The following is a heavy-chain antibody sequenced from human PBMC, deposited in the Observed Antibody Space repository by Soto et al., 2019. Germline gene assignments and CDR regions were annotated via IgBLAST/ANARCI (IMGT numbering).Heavy chain of an antibody. CDR1: GYTFTSYY. V-gene: IGHV1-46*03. D-gene: IGHD3-10*01. J-gene: IGHJ4*02. CDR2: INPSGGST. Sequence: GASVKVSCKASGYTFTSYYMHWVRQAPGQGLEWMGIINPSGGSTSYAQKFQGRVTMTRDTSTSTVYMELSSLRSEDTAVYYCARDRSRAWFGEFEIDYWGQGPLGTVSS. CDR3: ARDRSRAWFGEFEIDY.